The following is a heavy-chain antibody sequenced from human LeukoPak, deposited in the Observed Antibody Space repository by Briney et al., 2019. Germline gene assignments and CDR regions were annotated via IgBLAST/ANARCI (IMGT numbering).Heavy chain of an antibody. D-gene: IGHD2-15*01. Sequence: GGSLRLSCAVSGFTFSDHYMDWVRQAPGKGLEWVGRTRNKANGYTTEYAASVKGRFTISRDDSKSSLYLQMNRLRTEDTAVYYCTRTEFCSAGRCYSNYFDSLGQGTLVNVSS. V-gene: IGHV3-72*01. CDR3: TRTEFCSAGRCYSNYFDS. J-gene: IGHJ4*01. CDR2: TRNKANGYTT. CDR1: GFTFSDHY.